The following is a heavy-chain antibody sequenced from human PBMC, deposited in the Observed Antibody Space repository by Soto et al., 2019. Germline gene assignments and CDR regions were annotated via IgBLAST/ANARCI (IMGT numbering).Heavy chain of an antibody. V-gene: IGHV3-33*01. CDR1: GFTFSSYG. D-gene: IGHD3-3*01. CDR3: ARDINDFWSGYFWFDP. J-gene: IGHJ5*02. Sequence: GGSLRLSCAASGFTFSSYGMHWVRQAPGKGLEWVAVIWYDGSNKYYADSVKGRFTISRDNSKNTLFLQMTSLRAEDTVFYYCARDINDFWSGYFWFDPWGQGTLVTVSS. CDR2: IWYDGSNK.